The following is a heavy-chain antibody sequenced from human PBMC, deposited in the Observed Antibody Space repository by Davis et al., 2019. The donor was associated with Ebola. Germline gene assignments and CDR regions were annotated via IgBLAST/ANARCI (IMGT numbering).Heavy chain of an antibody. CDR2: IYNVGST. CDR3: ARHSDTALYSFDY. V-gene: IGHV4-59*08. J-gene: IGHJ4*02. D-gene: IGHD2-21*02. CDR1: GASIKSNN. Sequence: PSETLSLTCTVSGASIKSNNWSWIRQPPGKGLEWIGYIYNVGSTDYNPSLESRVTISFDTSKSQLSLKLTSVTAADTAVYYCARHSDTALYSFDYWGQGTLVTVSS.